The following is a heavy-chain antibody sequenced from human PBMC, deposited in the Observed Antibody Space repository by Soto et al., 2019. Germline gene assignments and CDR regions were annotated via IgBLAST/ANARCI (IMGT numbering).Heavy chain of an antibody. CDR3: ARDLDGDQDWYLEL. D-gene: IGHD4-17*01. Sequence: EVQLVESGGGLVQPGGSLRLSCAGSGFTFTTYYMHWVRQAPGKGLVWVSLTSVDGSRTLYADSVKGRFTISRDNAKNTVYLQMNSLRVEDTAVYYCARDLDGDQDWYLELWGRGTLVTVSS. CDR2: TSVDGSRT. J-gene: IGHJ2*01. CDR1: GFTFTTYY. V-gene: IGHV3-74*03.